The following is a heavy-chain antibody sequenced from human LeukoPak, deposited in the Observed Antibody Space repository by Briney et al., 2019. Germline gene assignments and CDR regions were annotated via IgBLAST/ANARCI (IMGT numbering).Heavy chain of an antibody. CDR1: GGSISSGSYY. CDR2: IYTSGST. CDR3: ARVAYYYDD. Sequence: SETLSLTCTVSGGSISSGSYYWSWIRQPAGKGLEWIGRIYTSGSTNYNPSLKSRVTISVDTSKNQFSLKLSSVTAADTAVYYCARVAYYYDDWGQGTPVTVSS. V-gene: IGHV4-61*02. J-gene: IGHJ4*02.